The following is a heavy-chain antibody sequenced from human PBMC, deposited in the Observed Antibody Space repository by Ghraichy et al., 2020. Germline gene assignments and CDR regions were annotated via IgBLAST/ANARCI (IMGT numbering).Heavy chain of an antibody. D-gene: IGHD1-14*01. J-gene: IGHJ5*02. CDR1: GFTFSSYG. CDR3: AKGLPRLIEGTWFDP. CDR2: ISYDGSNK. V-gene: IGHV3-30*18. Sequence: GESLNISCAASGFTFSSYGMHWVRQAPGKGLEWVAVISYDGSNKYYADSVKGRFTISRDNSKNTLYLQMNSLRAEDTAVYYCAKGLPRLIEGTWFDPWGQGTLVTVSS.